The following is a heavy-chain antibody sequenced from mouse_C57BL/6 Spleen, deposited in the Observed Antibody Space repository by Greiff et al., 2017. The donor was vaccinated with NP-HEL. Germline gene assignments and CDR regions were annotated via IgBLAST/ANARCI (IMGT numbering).Heavy chain of an antibody. CDR2: ISYSGST. CDR1: GYSITSGYD. V-gene: IGHV3-1*01. D-gene: IGHD3-3*01. J-gene: IGHJ4*01. CDR3: ARRGTGYAMDY. Sequence: EVQLQQSGPGMVKPSQSLSLTCTVTGYSITSGYDWHWIRHFPGNKLEWMGYISYSGSTNYNPSLKSRISITHDTSKNHFFLKLNSVTTEDTATYYCARRGTGYAMDYWGQGTSVTVSS.